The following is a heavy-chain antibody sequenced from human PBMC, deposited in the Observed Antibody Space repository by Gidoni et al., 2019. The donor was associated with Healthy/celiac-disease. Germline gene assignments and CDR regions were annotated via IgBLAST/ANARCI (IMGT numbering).Heavy chain of an antibody. CDR1: GGSFSGYY. J-gene: IGHJ6*03. V-gene: IGHV4-34*01. CDR2: INHSGST. CDR3: AREGTMVRGVRYYYYYYMDV. Sequence: QVQLQQWGAGLLKPSETLSLTCAVYGGSFSGYYWSWIRQPPGKGLEWIGEINHSGSTNYNPSLKSRVTISVDTSKNQFSLKLSSVTAADTAVYYCAREGTMVRGVRYYYYYYMDVWGKGTTVTVSS. D-gene: IGHD3-10*01.